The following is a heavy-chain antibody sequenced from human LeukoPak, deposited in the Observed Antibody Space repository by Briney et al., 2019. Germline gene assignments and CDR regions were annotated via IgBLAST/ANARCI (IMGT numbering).Heavy chain of an antibody. D-gene: IGHD3-9*01. CDR2: IFYSGST. CDR3: ARATDSVTGPPGPYYYYGMDV. CDR1: GGSISSSSYY. Sequence: PETLSLTCTVSGGSISSSSYYWGWIRQHPGKGLEWIGSIFYSGSTYYNPSLKSRVTISVDTSKNQFSLKLSSVTAADTAVYYCARATDSVTGPPGPYYYYGMDVWGQGTTVTVSS. V-gene: IGHV4-39*07. J-gene: IGHJ6*02.